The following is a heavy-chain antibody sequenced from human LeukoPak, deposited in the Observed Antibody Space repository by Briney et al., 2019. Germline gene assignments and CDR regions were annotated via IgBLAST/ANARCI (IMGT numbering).Heavy chain of an antibody. D-gene: IGHD3-22*01. V-gene: IGHV1-69*04. CDR1: GYTFTSYG. CDR3: ARDQNYDEGYFQH. CDR2: IIPILGIA. Sequence: ASVKVSCKASGYTFTSYGISWVRQAPGQGLEWMGRIIPILGIANYAQKFQGRVTITADKSTSTAYMELSSLRSEDTAVYYCARDQNYDEGYFQHWGQGTLVTVSS. J-gene: IGHJ1*01.